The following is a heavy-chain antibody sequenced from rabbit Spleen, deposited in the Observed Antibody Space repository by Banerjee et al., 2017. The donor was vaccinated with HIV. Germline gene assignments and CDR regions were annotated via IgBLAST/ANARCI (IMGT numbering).Heavy chain of an antibody. J-gene: IGHJ3*01. CDR1: GFSFSSTYW. Sequence: QQQLVEYGGDLVQPEGSLTLTCTASGFSFSSTYWIFWVRQAPGKGLEWIGCINSGSGGITFSASWAKGRFTISRSSSTTVTLQMTSLTAADTATYFCARGYTDYATSRLDLWGQGTLVTVS. V-gene: IGHV1S45*01. CDR3: ARGYTDYATSRLDL. D-gene: IGHD6-1*01. CDR2: INSGSGGIT.